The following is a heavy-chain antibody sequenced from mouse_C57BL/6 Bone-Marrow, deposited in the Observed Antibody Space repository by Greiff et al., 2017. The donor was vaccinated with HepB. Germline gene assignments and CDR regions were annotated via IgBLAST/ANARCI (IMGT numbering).Heavy chain of an antibody. V-gene: IGHV1-58*01. CDR1: GYTFTSYG. D-gene: IGHD1-1*01. J-gene: IGHJ2*01. CDR3: ARSSITTVVANFDS. CDR2: IYIGNGYT. Sequence: VQLKESGAELVRPGSSVKMSCKTSGYTFTSYGINWVKQRPGQGLEWIGYIYIGNGYTEYNEKFKGKATLTSDTSSSTAYMQRSSLTSEDSAIYFCARSSITTVVANFDSWGQGTTLPVSS.